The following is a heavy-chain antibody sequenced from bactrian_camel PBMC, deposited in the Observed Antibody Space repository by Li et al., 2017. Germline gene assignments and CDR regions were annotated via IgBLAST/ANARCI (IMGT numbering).Heavy chain of an antibody. CDR3: ARGLSWVPGGGCRVYNY. Sequence: HVQLVESGRGLVQPGGSLKLSCVVSGHSRGSNCVGWYRLPPGRAPAEREGIAAIRRSGGETWYAVSVKGRFTISQDNAKNTVYLQMNSLKPEDTAVYYCARGLSWVPGGGCRVYNYWGQGTQVTVS. J-gene: IGHJ4*01. CDR1: GHSRGSNC. D-gene: IGHD3*01. V-gene: IGHV3-3*01. CDR2: IRRSGGET.